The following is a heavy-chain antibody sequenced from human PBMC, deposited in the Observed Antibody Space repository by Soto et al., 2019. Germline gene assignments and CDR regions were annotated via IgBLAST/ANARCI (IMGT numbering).Heavy chain of an antibody. CDR1: GFTISTFA. Sequence: LRLSCAASGFTISTFAMTWVRQAPGKGLECVSGVTGSGGQIHYADSVKGRFTISKDNSKNTLYLQMNNLRDEDTALYYCAKDAVYKDGLWLMDSWGQGTLVTVSS. D-gene: IGHD2-21*01. V-gene: IGHV3-23*01. CDR3: AKDAVYKDGLWLMDS. J-gene: IGHJ4*02. CDR2: VTGSGGQI.